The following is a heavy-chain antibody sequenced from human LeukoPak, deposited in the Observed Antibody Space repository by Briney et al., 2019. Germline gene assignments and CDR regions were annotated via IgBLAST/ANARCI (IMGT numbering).Heavy chain of an antibody. CDR2: INSSGSI. J-gene: IGHJ4*02. D-gene: IGHD3-10*01. V-gene: IGHV4-34*01. CDR1: GGSFSGYY. CDR3: ARDARFGELVDY. Sequence: SETLSLTCAVYGGSFSGYYWSWTRQPPGKGPEWIGEINSSGSINYNPSLKSRVTISVDMSKNQFSLKLASVTAADTAMYYCARDARFGELVDYWGRGTLVTVSS.